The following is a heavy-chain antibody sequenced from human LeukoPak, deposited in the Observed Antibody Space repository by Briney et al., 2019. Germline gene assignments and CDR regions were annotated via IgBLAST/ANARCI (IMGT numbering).Heavy chain of an antibody. CDR1: GGTFSSYA. CDR3: ARGATGTTVGYFDY. CDR2: IIPILGIA. V-gene: IGHV1-69*04. D-gene: IGHD1-14*01. Sequence: ASVKVSCKAPGGTFSSYAISWVRQALGQGLEWMGRIIPILGIANYAQKFQGRVTITADKSTSTAYMELRSVRSWDTAVYYCARGATGTTVGYFDYWGPGTLVTVSS. J-gene: IGHJ4*02.